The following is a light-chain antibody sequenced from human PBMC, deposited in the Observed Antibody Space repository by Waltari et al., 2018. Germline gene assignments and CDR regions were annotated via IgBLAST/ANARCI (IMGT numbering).Light chain of an antibody. CDR2: KAS. V-gene: IGKV1-5*03. Sequence: DIQMTQSPSTLSASVGDRVTITCRASQSISSWLAWYQQKPGKAPKLLIYKASSVERGVPSRFSGSGSGTEFTLTISSLQPDDFATYYCQQYNSYSITFGQGTRLEIK. CDR3: QQYNSYSIT. CDR1: QSISSW. J-gene: IGKJ5*01.